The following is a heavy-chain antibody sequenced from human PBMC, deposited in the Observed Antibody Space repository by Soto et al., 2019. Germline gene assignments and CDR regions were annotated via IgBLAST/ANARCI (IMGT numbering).Heavy chain of an antibody. Sequence: QVQLVESGGGVVQPGRSLRLSCAASGFTFSSYGMHWVRQAPGKGLEWVAVISYDGSNKYYADSVKGRFTISRDNSKNTLYLQMNSLRAEDTAVYYCAKTVVGATRTDPTFDYWGQGTLVTVSS. CDR1: GFTFSSYG. CDR2: ISYDGSNK. V-gene: IGHV3-30*18. J-gene: IGHJ4*02. CDR3: AKTVVGATRTDPTFDY. D-gene: IGHD1-26*01.